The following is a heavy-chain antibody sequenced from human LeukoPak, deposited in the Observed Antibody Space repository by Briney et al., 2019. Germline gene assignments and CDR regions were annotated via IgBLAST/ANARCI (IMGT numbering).Heavy chain of an antibody. CDR2: ISAYNGNT. V-gene: IGHV1-18*01. CDR3: VRDHYDFWSGYPVSFDP. CDR1: GYTFTSYG. Sequence: ASVKVSCKASGYTFTSYGISWVRQAPGQGLEWMGWISAYNGNTNYAQRLQGRVTMTTDTSTSTAYMELRSLRSDDTAVYYCVRDHYDFWSGYPVSFDPWGQGTLVTVSS. D-gene: IGHD3-3*01. J-gene: IGHJ5*02.